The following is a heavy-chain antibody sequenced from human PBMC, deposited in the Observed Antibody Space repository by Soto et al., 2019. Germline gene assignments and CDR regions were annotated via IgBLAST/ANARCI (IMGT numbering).Heavy chain of an antibody. V-gene: IGHV1-18*01. J-gene: IGHJ5*02. CDR2: ISAYNGNT. D-gene: IGHD3-10*01. Sequence: ASVKVSCKASGYTFTSYGISWVRQAPGQGLEWMGWISAYNGNTNYAQKLQGRVTMTTDTSTSTAYMELRSLRSDDTAVYYCARDTKTMVRGVISWFDPWGQGTLVTVSS. CDR1: GYTFTSYG. CDR3: ARDTKTMVRGVISWFDP.